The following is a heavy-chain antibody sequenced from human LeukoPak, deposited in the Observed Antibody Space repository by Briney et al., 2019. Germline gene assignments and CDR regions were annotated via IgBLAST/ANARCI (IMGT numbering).Heavy chain of an antibody. CDR1: GFTFSSHA. Sequence: GKSLRLSCAASGFTFSSHAMHWVRQAPGKGLERVAIMSNDGSKKFYADSLKGRCTISTDNSTNTLYLQMNSLRSEDTAVYFCARDGSVLRFLEWLFFLDYWGQGTLVTVSS. CDR3: ARDGSVLRFLEWLFFLDY. CDR2: MSNDGSKK. J-gene: IGHJ4*02. V-gene: IGHV3-30*01. D-gene: IGHD3-3*01.